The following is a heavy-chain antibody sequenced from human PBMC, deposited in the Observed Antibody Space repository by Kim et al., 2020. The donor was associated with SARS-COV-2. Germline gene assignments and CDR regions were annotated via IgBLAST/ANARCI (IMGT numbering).Heavy chain of an antibody. Sequence: ANYGRKFQGRVTITADESTSTAYMELSSLRAEDTAGYYGARDTGGGRFDYWGQGTLVTVSS. CDR3: ARDTGGGRFDY. D-gene: IGHD2-15*01. CDR2: A. J-gene: IGHJ4*02. V-gene: IGHV1-69*01.